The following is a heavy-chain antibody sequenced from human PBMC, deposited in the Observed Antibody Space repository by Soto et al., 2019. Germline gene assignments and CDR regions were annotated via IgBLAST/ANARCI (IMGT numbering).Heavy chain of an antibody. Sequence: ASVKVSCKASGYLFTAYSMHWVRLAPGEGLEWMGVVNPSGGSTKYAQNFQGRVTMTRDTSTTTIYMELSSLRSDDTAIYYCAREENCSGGTCYSEYFHPWGKGTLVSVS. V-gene: IGHV1-46*01. CDR2: VNPSGGST. CDR3: AREENCSGGTCYSEYFHP. CDR1: GYLFTAYS. D-gene: IGHD2-15*01. J-gene: IGHJ1*01.